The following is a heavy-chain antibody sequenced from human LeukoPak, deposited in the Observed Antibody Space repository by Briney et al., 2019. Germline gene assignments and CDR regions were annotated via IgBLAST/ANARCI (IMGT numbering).Heavy chain of an antibody. CDR2: INHSGST. Sequence: SETLSLTCAVYGGSFSGYYWSWIRQPPGKGLEWIGEINHSGSTNYNPSLKSRVTISVDTSKNQFSLKLSSVIAADTAVYYCARGTYSSSWYYWFDPWGQGTLVTVSS. J-gene: IGHJ5*02. V-gene: IGHV4-34*01. CDR1: GGSFSGYY. CDR3: ARGTYSSSWYYWFDP. D-gene: IGHD6-13*01.